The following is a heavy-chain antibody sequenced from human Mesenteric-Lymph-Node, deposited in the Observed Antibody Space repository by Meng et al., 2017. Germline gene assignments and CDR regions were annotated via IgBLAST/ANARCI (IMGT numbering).Heavy chain of an antibody. CDR1: GGSMSSGNYY. J-gene: IGHJ2*01. V-gene: IGHV4-30-4*01. Sequence: QVQLQDAGPGLVEPSQTLSLTCTVSGGSMSSGNYYWSWIRQPPGKGLELIGHIYYSGSTSYNPSLKSRVTISVDTSNNQFSLKLSSVTAADTAVYYCARVGWRQWSFDLWGRGTLVTVSS. D-gene: IGHD5-18*01. CDR3: ARVGWRQWSFDL. CDR2: IYYSGST.